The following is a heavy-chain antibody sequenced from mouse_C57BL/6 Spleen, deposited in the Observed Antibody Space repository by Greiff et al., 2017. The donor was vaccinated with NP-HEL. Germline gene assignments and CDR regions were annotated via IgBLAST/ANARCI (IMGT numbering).Heavy chain of an antibody. D-gene: IGHD2-1*01. Sequence: QVQLQQSGPELAKPWASVKISCQAFYTFSSRLHFAFRDTNYWMQCVKHGPGQGREWSGAIYPGYGGPSYIHKFKGKDTLTADICYRTASMQLSSLTSEDSAVYYCAWEGGNSGFDYWGKGTTLTVSS. V-gene: IGHV1-87*01. CDR3: SEDSAVYYCAWEGGNSGFDY. CDR2: GQGREWSG. CDR1: YTFSSRLH. J-gene: IGHJ2*01.